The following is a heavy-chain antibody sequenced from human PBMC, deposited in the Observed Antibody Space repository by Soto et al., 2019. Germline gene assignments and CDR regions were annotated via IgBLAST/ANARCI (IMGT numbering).Heavy chain of an antibody. CDR2: ISGSGGHI. Sequence: GGSLRLSCAASGFTFGNYAMSWVRQTPGKGLEWVSSISGSGGHIYYTGSVKGRFTISRDNSKNTLYLQMNNLRAEDTALYYCAKGDNFDFWGKFNRFDPWGPGTLVTVAS. D-gene: IGHD3-3*01. CDR3: AKGDNFDFWGKFNRFDP. V-gene: IGHV3-23*01. J-gene: IGHJ5*02. CDR1: GFTFGNYA.